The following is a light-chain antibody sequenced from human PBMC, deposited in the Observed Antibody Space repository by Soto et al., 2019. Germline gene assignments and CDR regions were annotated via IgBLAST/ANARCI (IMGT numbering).Light chain of an antibody. CDR1: QIISNW. CDR2: KAS. J-gene: IGKJ3*01. CDR3: QPYNTFLLT. Sequence: DIKVTQSPSTLSAKVGDSVTISCRASQIISNWLAWYQQKPGKAPKLLIYKASTLESGVPSRFSGSESGTDFTLTISGLQPDDFATYYCQPYNTFLLTFGPGTKVDIK. V-gene: IGKV1-5*03.